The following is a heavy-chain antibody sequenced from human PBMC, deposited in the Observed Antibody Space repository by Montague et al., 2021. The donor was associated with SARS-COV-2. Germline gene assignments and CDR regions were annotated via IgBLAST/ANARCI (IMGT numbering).Heavy chain of an antibody. Sequence: SLRLSCAASGFTFGNYWMNWVRQAPGKGLEWVANIKQDGTEKYYVDSVKGRFTISRDNAKNSLYLQMNSPRADDTAVYYCARNDYGGVDYKYYGMGVWGQGATVTVSS. CDR1: GFTFGNYW. CDR2: IKQDGTEK. J-gene: IGHJ6*02. V-gene: IGHV3-7*01. CDR3: ARNDYGGVDYKYYGMGV. D-gene: IGHD4-17*01.